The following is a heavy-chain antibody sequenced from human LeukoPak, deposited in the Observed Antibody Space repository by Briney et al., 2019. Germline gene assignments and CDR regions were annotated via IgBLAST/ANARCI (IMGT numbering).Heavy chain of an antibody. CDR1: GGSISSHF. D-gene: IGHD4-17*01. CDR3: ARQTMTTADAFDI. J-gene: IGHJ3*02. Sequence: SETLSLTCTVSGGSISSHFWSWIRQPPGKGLEWIAYIYYSGSTDYNPSLKSRVTISVDTSKNQFSLKLSSVTAAETAVYYCARQTMTTADAFDIWGQGTMVTVSS. V-gene: IGHV4-59*08. CDR2: IYYSGST.